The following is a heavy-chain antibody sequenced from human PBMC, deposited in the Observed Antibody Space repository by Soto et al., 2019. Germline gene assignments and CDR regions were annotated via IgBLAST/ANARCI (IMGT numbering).Heavy chain of an antibody. V-gene: IGHV1-18*01. CDR2: ISGYNGNT. CDR1: GSAFSSYG. Sequence: GASLKVSCKASGSAFSSYGISCVRQAPGQGLEWMGWISGYNGNTNYAQNLQGRVTMTTDTSTSTAYMELRSLRYDDTAVYDGARDSIRSSPSPRFDPWGQRTLVTVCS. J-gene: IGHJ5*02. CDR3: ARDSIRSSPSPRFDP.